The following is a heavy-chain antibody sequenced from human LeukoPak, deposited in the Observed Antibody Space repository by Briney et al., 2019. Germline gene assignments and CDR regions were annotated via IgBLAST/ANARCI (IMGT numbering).Heavy chain of an antibody. CDR3: ARTVVAASYDY. V-gene: IGHV4-34*01. CDR1: GGSFSGYY. J-gene: IGHJ4*02. CDR2: INHSGST. D-gene: IGHD2-15*01. Sequence: SETLSLTCAVYGGSFSGYYWSWIRQPPGKGLEWIGEINHSGSTNYNPSLESRVTISVDTSKNQFSLKLSSVTAADTAVYYCARTVVAASYDYWGQGTLVTVSS.